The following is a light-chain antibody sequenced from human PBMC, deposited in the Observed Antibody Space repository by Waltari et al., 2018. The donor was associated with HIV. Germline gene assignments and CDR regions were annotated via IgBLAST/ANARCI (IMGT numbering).Light chain of an antibody. CDR2: EVS. V-gene: IGLV2-23*02. CDR3: CSYAGSVWV. Sequence: QFALTQPASVSGSPGQSITISCTGTSSDVGSYNLVSWYQQHPGKAPKLMIYEVSKRPSGVSNRFSGSKSGNTASLTISGLQAEDEADYYCCSYAGSVWVFGGGTKLTVL. J-gene: IGLJ3*02. CDR1: SSDVGSYNL.